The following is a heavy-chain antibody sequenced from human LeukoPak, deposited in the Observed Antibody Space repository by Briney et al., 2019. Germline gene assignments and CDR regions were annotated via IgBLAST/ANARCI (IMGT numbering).Heavy chain of an antibody. D-gene: IGHD1-26*01. CDR2: ISGSGGST. V-gene: IGHV3-23*01. CDR3: AKVIGFGELIPIDY. CDR1: GFTFSSFA. Sequence: SGGSLRLSCAASGFTFSSFAMSWVRQAPVKGLEWVSTISGSGGSTYYADSVKGRFTISRDNSKTTLYLQMNSLRTEDTAVYYCAKVIGFGELIPIDYWGQGTLVTVSS. J-gene: IGHJ4*02.